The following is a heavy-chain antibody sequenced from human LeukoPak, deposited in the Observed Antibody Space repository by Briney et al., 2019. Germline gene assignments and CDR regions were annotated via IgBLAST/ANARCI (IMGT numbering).Heavy chain of an antibody. CDR2: ISYDGSNK. J-gene: IGHJ4*02. V-gene: IGHV3-30*04. Sequence: PGRTLRLSCAASGFTFSSYAMHWVRQAPGKGLEWVAVISYDGSNKYYADSVKGRFTISRDNSKNTLYLQMNSLRAEDTAVYYCARDIGGSGWSHYDYWGQGTLVSVSS. CDR1: GFTFSSYA. D-gene: IGHD6-19*01. CDR3: ARDIGGSGWSHYDY.